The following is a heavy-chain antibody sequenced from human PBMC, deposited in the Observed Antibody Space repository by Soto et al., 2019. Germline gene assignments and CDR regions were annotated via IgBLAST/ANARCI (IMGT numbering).Heavy chain of an antibody. D-gene: IGHD6-13*01. CDR2: FYYSGNT. CDR1: GASITSYY. CDR3: ARDTSSWDT. V-gene: IGHV4-59*01. Sequence: SETLSLTCTVSGASITSYYWSWIRQPPGKGLEWIGYFYYSGNTNYNPSLKSRVTISADTSKNQFSLKLSSVTAADTAVYYCARDTSSWDTWGQGTLVTVSS. J-gene: IGHJ5*02.